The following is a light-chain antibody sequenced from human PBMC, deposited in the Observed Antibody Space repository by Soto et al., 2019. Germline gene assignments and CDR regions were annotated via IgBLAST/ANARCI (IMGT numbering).Light chain of an antibody. CDR1: QSISID. CDR2: AAS. J-gene: IGKJ1*01. CDR3: QQYGHSPWT. Sequence: EIVLTQSPVTLSLSPGEGATLSCKASQSISIDLAWYQQKPGQVPRLLIYAASSRAAGIPDRFSGSGSETDFTLTISRLEPEDFAVYYCQQYGHSPWTFGQGTKVEIK. V-gene: IGKV3-20*01.